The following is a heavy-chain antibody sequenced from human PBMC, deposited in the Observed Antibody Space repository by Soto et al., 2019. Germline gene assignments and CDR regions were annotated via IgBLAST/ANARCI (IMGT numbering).Heavy chain of an antibody. J-gene: IGHJ2*01. CDR2: ISASTRNT. D-gene: IGHD2-15*01. CDR3: VRCYCSVGSCYACWHFDR. V-gene: IGHV1-18*01. CDR1: GYTFSDYA. Sequence: QVQLVQSGGEVKKPGASVKVSCQASGYTFSDYAISWVRQAPGQGLEWMGWISASTRNTDQAQNFQGRVIMTLDTSTNTAYMELRSRRSDDTAVYYCVRCYCSVGSCYACWHFDRWGRGTLVTVSS.